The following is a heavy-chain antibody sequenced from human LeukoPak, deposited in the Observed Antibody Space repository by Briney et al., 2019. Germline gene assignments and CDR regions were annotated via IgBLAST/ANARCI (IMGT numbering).Heavy chain of an antibody. Sequence: PSETLSLTCTVSGASITSGGYFWSWIRQYPGKGLEWIGYIHYSVGTYYNPSLKSRLTMSVDTSKNQFSLKLSSVTAADTAVYYCARGGYCSSTSCSPFDYWGQGTLVTVSS. CDR2: IHYSVGT. CDR1: GASITSGGYF. V-gene: IGHV4-31*03. CDR3: ARGGYCSSTSCSPFDY. J-gene: IGHJ4*02. D-gene: IGHD2-2*01.